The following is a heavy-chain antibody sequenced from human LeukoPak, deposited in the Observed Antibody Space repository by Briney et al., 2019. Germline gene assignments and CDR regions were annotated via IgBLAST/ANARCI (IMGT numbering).Heavy chain of an antibody. J-gene: IGHJ4*02. CDR1: GYTLTELS. D-gene: IGHD3-10*01. CDR2: FDPEDGET. Sequence: ASVKVSCKVSGYTLTELSMHWVRQAPGKGLEWMGGFDPEDGETIYAQKFQGRVTITADKSTSTAYMELSSLRSEDTAVYYCASPSRYGSGPFDYWGQGTLVTVSS. CDR3: ASPSRYGSGPFDY. V-gene: IGHV1-24*01.